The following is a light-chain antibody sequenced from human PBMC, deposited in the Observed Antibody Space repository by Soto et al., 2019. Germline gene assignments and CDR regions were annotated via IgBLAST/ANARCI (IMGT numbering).Light chain of an antibody. J-gene: IGKJ2*01. CDR1: QTVIKNY. CDR3: QKYETSPYT. Sequence: ESVLTQSPGTLSLSPGERATLSCRASQTVIKNYLAWYQRKPGQAPRLLIYGASNRATGIPDRFSGGGSGTDFTLTISRLEPEDSARDYCQKYETSPYTFGQGTKLEIK. CDR2: GAS. V-gene: IGKV3-20*01.